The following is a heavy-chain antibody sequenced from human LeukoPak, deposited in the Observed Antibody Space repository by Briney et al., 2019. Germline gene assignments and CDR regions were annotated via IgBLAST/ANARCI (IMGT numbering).Heavy chain of an antibody. CDR3: ARLPSSGWYGDY. J-gene: IGHJ4*02. D-gene: IGHD6-19*01. CDR1: GFTFSNYE. Sequence: PGGSLRLSCAASGFTFSNYEMNWVRQAPGKGLEWVSYISNSASTIYYADSVKGRFTISRDNAKNSLYLQMNSLKAEDTAVYYCARLPSSGWYGDYWGQGTLVTVSS. V-gene: IGHV3-48*03. CDR2: ISNSASTI.